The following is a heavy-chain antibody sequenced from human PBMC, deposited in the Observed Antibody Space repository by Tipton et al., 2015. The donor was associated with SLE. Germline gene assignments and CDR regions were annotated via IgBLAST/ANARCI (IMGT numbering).Heavy chain of an antibody. J-gene: IGHJ6*03. D-gene: IGHD1-26*01. CDR1: GFSISSGYF. CDR3: ARLPREWEVNALYYYFYYVDV. Sequence: TLSLTCTVSGFSISSGYFWGWVRQPPGKGPEWLAVIYQSGRNSYNPALKSRATISVDTSKNQCSLSLRSVTAADTAVYYCARLPREWEVNALYYYFYYVDVWGKGTPVTVSS. CDR2: IYQSGRN. V-gene: IGHV4-38-2*02.